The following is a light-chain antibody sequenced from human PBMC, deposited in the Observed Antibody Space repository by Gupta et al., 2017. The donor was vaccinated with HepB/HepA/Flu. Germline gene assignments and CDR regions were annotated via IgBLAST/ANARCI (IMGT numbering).Light chain of an antibody. J-gene: IGLJ3*02. Sequence: QSALTQPASVSGSPGQSLTLSCTGTRSDVGGYNYVSWYQQHPGKAPTLMIDDVSNRPSVVSNFFSGSKSGNTASLTISWLQAEDEAAYYCSSYTSSSTRVFGGGTKLTVL. CDR3: SSYTSSSTRV. CDR2: DVS. V-gene: IGLV2-14*03. CDR1: RSDVGGYNY.